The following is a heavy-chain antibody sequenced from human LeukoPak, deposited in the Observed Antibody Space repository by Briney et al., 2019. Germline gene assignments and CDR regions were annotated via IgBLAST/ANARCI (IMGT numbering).Heavy chain of an antibody. V-gene: IGHV3-21*01. D-gene: IGHD5-18*01. CDR2: ISSSSSYI. Sequence: GGSLRLSCAASGFTFSSYSMNWVRQAPGKGLEWVSSISSSSSYIYYADSVKGRFTISRDNAKNSLYLQMDSLRAEDTAVYYCASLDTAMAKDAFDIWGQGTMVTVSS. CDR1: GFTFSSYS. CDR3: ASLDTAMAKDAFDI. J-gene: IGHJ3*02.